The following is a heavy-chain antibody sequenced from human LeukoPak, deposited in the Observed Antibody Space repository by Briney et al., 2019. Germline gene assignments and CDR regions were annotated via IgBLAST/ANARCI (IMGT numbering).Heavy chain of an antibody. D-gene: IGHD6-25*01. J-gene: IGHJ4*02. CDR1: GGSISRSNW. V-gene: IGHV4-4*02. CDR2: IYHSGST. Sequence: PSETLSLTCAVSGGSISRSNWWSWVRQPPGKGLEWIGEIYHSGSTNYNPSLKSRVTISVDKSKNQFSLKLSSVTAADTAVYYCARQRQGYPGGFDYWGQGTLVTVSS. CDR3: ARQRQGYPGGFDY.